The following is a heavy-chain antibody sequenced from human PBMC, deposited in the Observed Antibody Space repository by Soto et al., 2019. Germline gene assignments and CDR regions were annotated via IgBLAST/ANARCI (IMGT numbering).Heavy chain of an antibody. CDR3: ARGNRYCSGGSCYSANYYYYGMDV. V-gene: IGHV1-69*13. CDR1: GGTFSSYA. D-gene: IGHD2-15*01. Sequence: SVKVSCKASGGTFSSYAISWVRQAPGQGLEWMGGIIPIFGTANYAQKFQGRVTITADESTSTAYMELSSLRSEDTAVYYCARGNRYCSGGSCYSANYYYYGMDVWGQGTTVTVSS. J-gene: IGHJ6*02. CDR2: IIPIFGTA.